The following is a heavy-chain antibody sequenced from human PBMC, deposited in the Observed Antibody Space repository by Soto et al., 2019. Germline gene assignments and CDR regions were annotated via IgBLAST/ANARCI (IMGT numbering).Heavy chain of an antibody. Sequence: PGGSLRLPCAASECTFVGFAMSWVRKAPGKGLEWVSAISGSGGSTYYADSVKGRFTISRDNSKNTLYLQMNSLRAEDTAVYYCAKYSGYDYYYYYYGMDVWGQGTTVTVSS. CDR2: ISGSGGST. V-gene: IGHV3-23*01. CDR1: ECTFVGFA. J-gene: IGHJ6*02. D-gene: IGHD5-12*01. CDR3: AKYSGYDYYYYYYGMDV.